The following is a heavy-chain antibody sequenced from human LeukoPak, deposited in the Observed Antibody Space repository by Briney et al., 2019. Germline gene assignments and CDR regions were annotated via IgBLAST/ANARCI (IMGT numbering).Heavy chain of an antibody. Sequence: GESLKISCKGSGYSFPNYWIGWVRQMPGKGLEWMGIMYPGDSDTRYSPSFQGQVTISVDKSISTAYLQWSSLKASDSAMYYCATHRKYHDSTGYCDHWGQGTLVTVSS. D-gene: IGHD3-22*01. CDR1: GYSFPNYW. CDR3: ATHRKYHDSTGYCDH. J-gene: IGHJ5*02. V-gene: IGHV5-51*01. CDR2: MYPGDSDT.